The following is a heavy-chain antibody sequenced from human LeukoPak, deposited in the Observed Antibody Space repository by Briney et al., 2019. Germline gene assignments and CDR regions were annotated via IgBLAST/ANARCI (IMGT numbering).Heavy chain of an antibody. V-gene: IGHV3-21*01. Sequence: GGSLRLSCAASGFTFSSYSMNWVRQAPGKGLEWVSSISSSSSYIYYADSVKGRFTISRDNAKNSLYLQMNSLRAEDTAVYYCASDLSPLGAYYMDVWGKGTTVTVSS. J-gene: IGHJ6*03. CDR1: GFTFSSYS. CDR2: ISSSSSYI. CDR3: ASDLSPLGAYYMDV. D-gene: IGHD3-10*01.